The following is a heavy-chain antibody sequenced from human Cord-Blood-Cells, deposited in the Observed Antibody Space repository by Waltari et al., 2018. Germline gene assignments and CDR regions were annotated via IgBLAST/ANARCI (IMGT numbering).Heavy chain of an antibody. V-gene: IGHV3-66*01. D-gene: IGHD6-19*01. J-gene: IGHJ4*02. CDR3: ARGITVGSGWY. CDR2: IYSGGRT. Sequence: EVQLVESGGGLVKPGGSRRLSCAASGFICSTYSMNRLRQAPGKGLEWVSVIYSGGRTYYADSVKGRFTISRDNSKNTLYLQMNSLRAEDTAVYYCARGITVGSGWYWGQGTLVTVSS. CDR1: GFICSTYS.